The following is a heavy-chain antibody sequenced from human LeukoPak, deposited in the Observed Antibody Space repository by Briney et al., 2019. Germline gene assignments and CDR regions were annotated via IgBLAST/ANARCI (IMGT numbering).Heavy chain of an antibody. J-gene: IGHJ4*02. D-gene: IGHD5-24*01. V-gene: IGHV3-7*03. Sequence: PGESLRLSCAASGFTFSSYWMSWVRQAPGKGLEWVANIKQDGSEKYYVDSVKGRFTISRDNAKNSLFLQMDSLRAEDTAVYYCASGRQMGYWGQGALVTVSS. CDR2: IKQDGSEK. CDR3: ASGRQMGY. CDR1: GFTFSSYW.